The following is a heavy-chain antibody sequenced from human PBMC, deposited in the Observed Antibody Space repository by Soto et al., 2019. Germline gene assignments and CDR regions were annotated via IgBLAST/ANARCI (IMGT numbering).Heavy chain of an antibody. CDR1: GFTVSSNY. Sequence: EVQLVESGGGLVQPGGSLRLSCAASGFTVSSNYMSWVRQAPGKGLELVSVVYIGGNTYYAESVEDRLTISRDTLLTLLSLKMNTRPAEPTAVYYWTGCVRRGFDYWGPGTLVTASS. J-gene: IGHJ4*02. V-gene: IGHV3-66*01. CDR2: VYIGGNT. D-gene: IGHD2-8*01. CDR3: TGCVRRGFDY.